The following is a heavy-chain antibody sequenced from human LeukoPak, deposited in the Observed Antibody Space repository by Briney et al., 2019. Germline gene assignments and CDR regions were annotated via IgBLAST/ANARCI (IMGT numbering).Heavy chain of an antibody. V-gene: IGHV1-2*02. CDR2: INPNSGGT. CDR3: ARAYGVTYYMDV. J-gene: IGHJ6*03. D-gene: IGHD2-8*01. Sequence: ASVKVSCKASGYTFTGYYMHWVRQAPGQGLEWMGWINPNSGGTNYAQKFQGRVTMTRDTSISTAYMELRRLRSDDTAVYYCARAYGVTYYMDVWGKGTTVTVSS. CDR1: GYTFTGYY.